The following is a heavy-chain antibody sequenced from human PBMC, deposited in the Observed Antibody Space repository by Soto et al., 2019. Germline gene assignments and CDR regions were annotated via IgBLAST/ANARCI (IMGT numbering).Heavy chain of an antibody. CDR3: AKVPYYYDSSGYKALDY. J-gene: IGHJ4*02. CDR2: ISGSGGST. CDR1: GLIFSSYA. V-gene: IGHV3-23*01. D-gene: IGHD3-22*01. Sequence: PGGSLRLSCEASGLIFSSYALSWVRQAPGKGPEWVSAISGSGGSTYYADSVKGRFTISRDNSKNTLYLQMNSLRAEDTAVYYCAKVPYYYDSSGYKALDYWGQGTLVTVSS.